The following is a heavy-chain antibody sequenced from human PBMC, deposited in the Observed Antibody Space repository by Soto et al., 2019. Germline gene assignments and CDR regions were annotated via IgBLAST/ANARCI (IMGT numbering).Heavy chain of an antibody. Sequence: PGGSLRLSCAASGFTFSSYEMNWVRQAPGKGLEWVSYISSSGSTIYYADSVKGRFTISRDNAKNSLYLQMNSLRAEDTAVYYCARGAYFAGNILWGDYWGQGTLVTVSS. D-gene: IGHD3-10*01. V-gene: IGHV3-48*03. J-gene: IGHJ4*02. CDR3: ARGAYFAGNILWGDY. CDR1: GFTFSSYE. CDR2: ISSSGSTI.